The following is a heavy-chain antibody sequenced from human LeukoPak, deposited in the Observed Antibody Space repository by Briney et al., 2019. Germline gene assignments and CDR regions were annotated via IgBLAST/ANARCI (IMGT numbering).Heavy chain of an antibody. CDR2: IYYSGNS. J-gene: IGHJ6*02. D-gene: IGHD2-15*01. V-gene: IGHV4-59*08. CDR1: GGSISNYF. Sequence: PSETLSLTCTISGGSISNYFWTWIRQPPGKGLEWIGYIYYSGNSNYNPSLKSRVTISVDTSKNQFSLKLSSLTAADTAMYYCARLVLAGNVYYYDGEVWGQGTTVTVSS. CDR3: ARLVLAGNVYYYDGEV.